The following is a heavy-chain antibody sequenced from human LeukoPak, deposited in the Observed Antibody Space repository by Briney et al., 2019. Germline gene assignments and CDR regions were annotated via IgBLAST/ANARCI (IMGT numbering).Heavy chain of an antibody. Sequence: GGSLRLSCAASGFTFGSYAMSWVRQAPGKGLEWVSAISGSGGSTYYADSVKGRFTISRDNSKNTLYLQMNSLRAEDTAVYYCAKEPRYDSSGPNDYWGQGTLVTVSS. CDR2: ISGSGGST. CDR3: AKEPRYDSSGPNDY. D-gene: IGHD3-22*01. CDR1: GFTFGSYA. J-gene: IGHJ4*02. V-gene: IGHV3-23*01.